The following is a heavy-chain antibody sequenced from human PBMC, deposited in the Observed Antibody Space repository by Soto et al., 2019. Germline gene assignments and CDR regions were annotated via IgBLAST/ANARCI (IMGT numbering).Heavy chain of an antibody. CDR2: IYHSGST. V-gene: IGHV4-30-2*01. Sequence: SETMSLTCAVSGGSISSGGDSWSWIRQPPGKGLEWIGYIYHSGSTYYNPSLKSRVTISVDRSKNQFSLKLSSVTAADTALYYCARQGFGAIHGLVDVWGPGTSVTVSS. J-gene: IGHJ6*02. CDR1: GGSISSGGDS. CDR3: ARQGFGAIHGLVDV. D-gene: IGHD3-10*01.